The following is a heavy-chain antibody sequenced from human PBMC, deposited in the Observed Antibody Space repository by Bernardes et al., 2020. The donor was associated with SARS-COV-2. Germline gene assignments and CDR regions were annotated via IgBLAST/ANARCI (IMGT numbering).Heavy chain of an antibody. V-gene: IGHV3-66*01. CDR2: VYRGGST. CDR1: GLTLGANY. D-gene: IGHD2-15*01. CDR3: ARVPSGYCNGGSCPGPFDY. Sequence: GFLSPPCAASGLTLGANYMSWVRQAPGKGLEWVSVVYRGGSTYYADPVKGRFTISRDNAKNSLFLQMNSLRAEDTAVYYCARVPSGYCNGGSCPGPFDYWGQGTLVTVSS. J-gene: IGHJ4*02.